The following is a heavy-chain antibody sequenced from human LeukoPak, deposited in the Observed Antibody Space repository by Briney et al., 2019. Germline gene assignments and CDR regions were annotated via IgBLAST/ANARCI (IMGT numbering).Heavy chain of an antibody. CDR2: INHSGST. CDR3: ASLDKIYDFWSGYDRFDY. CDR1: GGSFSGYY. J-gene: IGHJ4*02. V-gene: IGHV4-34*01. D-gene: IGHD3-3*01. Sequence: SETLSLTCAVYGGSFSGYYWGWIRQPPGKGLEWVGEINHSGSTNYNPSLKSRVTISVATSKYHFSLKLSSVTAADTAVYYCASLDKIYDFWSGYDRFDYWGEGTLVTVPS.